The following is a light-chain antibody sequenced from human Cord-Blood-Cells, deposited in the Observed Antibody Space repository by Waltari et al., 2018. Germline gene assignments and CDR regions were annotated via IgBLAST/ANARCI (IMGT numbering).Light chain of an antibody. V-gene: IGKV3-15*01. CDR3: QQYNNWPPVT. Sequence: QSPATLSVSPGERATLSCRASQSVSSNLAWYQQKPGQAPRLLIYGASTRATGIPARFSGSGSGTEFTLTISSLQSEDFAVYYCQQYNNWPPVTFGQGTKVEIK. CDR2: GAS. J-gene: IGKJ1*01. CDR1: QSVSSN.